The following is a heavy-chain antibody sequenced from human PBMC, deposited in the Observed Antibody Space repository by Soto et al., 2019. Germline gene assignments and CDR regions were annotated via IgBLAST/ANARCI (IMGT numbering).Heavy chain of an antibody. D-gene: IGHD2-21*02. CDR3: ARDRNCGGDCYLDY. J-gene: IGHJ4*02. CDR1: GGTFSSYA. V-gene: IGHV1-69*01. CDR2: IIPIFGTA. Sequence: QVQLVQSGAEVKKPGSSVKVSCKASGGTFSSYAISWVRQAPGQGLEWMGGIIPIFGTANYAQKFQGRVTITADESTSTDYMELSSLRSEDTAVYYCARDRNCGGDCYLDYWGQGTLVTVSS.